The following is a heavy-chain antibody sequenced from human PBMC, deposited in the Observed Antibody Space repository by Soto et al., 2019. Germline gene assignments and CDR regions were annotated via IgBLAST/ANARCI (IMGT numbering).Heavy chain of an antibody. Sequence: PGGSLRLSCTASGFTFGDYAMSWFRQAPGKGLEWVGFIRSKAYGGTTEYAASVKGRFTISRDDSKSIAYLQMNSLKTEDTAVYYCTRDYGPSGSYDGLDYWGQGTLVTVSS. CDR1: GFTFGDYA. V-gene: IGHV3-49*03. CDR3: TRDYGPSGSYDGLDY. J-gene: IGHJ4*02. CDR2: IRSKAYGGTT. D-gene: IGHD1-26*01.